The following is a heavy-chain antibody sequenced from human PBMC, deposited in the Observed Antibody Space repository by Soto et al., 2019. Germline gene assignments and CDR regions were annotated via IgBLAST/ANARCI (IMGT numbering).Heavy chain of an antibody. D-gene: IGHD4-17*01. J-gene: IGHJ6*03. V-gene: IGHV5-51*03. CDR3: ARAGTVTDYYYMDV. CDR1: GYNCINYW. CDR2: IFPGDSDT. Sequence: EVQLVQSGAEVKKPRESLKISCKGSGYNCINYWIAWVRQMPGKGLEWMGVIFPGDSDTRYSPSFQGQVTISVDKSISTAYLQWSSLKASDTAMYYCARAGTVTDYYYMDVWGKGTTVTVSS.